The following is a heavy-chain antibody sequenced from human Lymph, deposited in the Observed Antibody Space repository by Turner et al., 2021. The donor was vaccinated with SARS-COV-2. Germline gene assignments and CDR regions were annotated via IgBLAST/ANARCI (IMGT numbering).Heavy chain of an antibody. Sequence: QVQLQQWGAGLLKPSETLSLPSAVSGVSFSGYYWSWIRQPPGKGLEWIGEINHSGSNNYNPSLKSRVTISVDTPKNQSSLKLSSVTAADTAVYYCARGGVDTAMVRYYYYGMDVWGQGTTVTVSS. V-gene: IGHV4-34*01. CDR3: ARGGVDTAMVRYYYYGMDV. CDR2: INHSGSN. J-gene: IGHJ6*02. CDR1: GVSFSGYY. D-gene: IGHD5-18*01.